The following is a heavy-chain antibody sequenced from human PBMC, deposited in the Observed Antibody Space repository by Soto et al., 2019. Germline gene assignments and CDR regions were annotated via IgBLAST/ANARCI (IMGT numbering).Heavy chain of an antibody. CDR1: GFIFSSFA. J-gene: IGHJ4*01. CDR3: SRGRRAYGGVISPFYFEY. V-gene: IGHV3-23*01. CDR2: TSGSGGRT. D-gene: IGHD3-16*02. Sequence: EVQLLESGGGLVQPGGSLRLSCAASGFIFSSFAMSWVRQAPGKGLEWVASTSGSGGRTYYSDSVKGRLTISKDSSNNSLYLQMNSLRAEDTAVYFCSRGRRAYGGVISPFYFEYWGHGTLVTVSS.